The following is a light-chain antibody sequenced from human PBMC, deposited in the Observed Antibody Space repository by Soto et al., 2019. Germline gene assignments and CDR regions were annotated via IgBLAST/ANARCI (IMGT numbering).Light chain of an antibody. CDR3: QQYDSYSSGP. Sequence: AIPLTQSPVFLSASVGDRVTITCRASQAITNNLAWYQQKPGKAPKVLIFDASSLKTGVPSRFSGSGSGTEFTLPISNLQPDDFATYYCQQYDSYSSGPFGQGTKVVIK. CDR2: DAS. V-gene: IGKV1-13*02. CDR1: QAITNN. J-gene: IGKJ1*01.